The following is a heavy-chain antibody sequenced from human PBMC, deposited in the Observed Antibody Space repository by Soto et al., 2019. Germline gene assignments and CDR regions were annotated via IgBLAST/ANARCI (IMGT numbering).Heavy chain of an antibody. Sequence: ASVKVSCKASGYTFTSYGISWVRQAPGQGLEWMGWISAYNGNTNYAQKLQGRVTMTTDTSTSTAYMELRSLRSDDTAVYYCARVLAYYDFWSGPRDWFAPWGQGTLVPVSS. V-gene: IGHV1-18*01. CDR2: ISAYNGNT. J-gene: IGHJ5*02. CDR1: GYTFTSYG. CDR3: ARVLAYYDFWSGPRDWFAP. D-gene: IGHD3-3*01.